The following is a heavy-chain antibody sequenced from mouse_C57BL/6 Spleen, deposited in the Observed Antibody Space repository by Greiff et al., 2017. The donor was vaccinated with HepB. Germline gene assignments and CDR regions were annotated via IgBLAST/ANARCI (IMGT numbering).Heavy chain of an antibody. D-gene: IGHD2-1*01. CDR1: GFTFSDAW. CDR3: TRGIYYGNYGFAY. V-gene: IGHV6-6*01. J-gene: IGHJ3*01. Sequence: EVKLVESGGGLVQPGGSMKLSCAASGFTFSDAWMDWVRQSPEKGLEWVAEIRNKANNHATYYAETVKGRFTISRDYTKSSVYLQMSSFRAEDTGMYYCTRGIYYGNYGFAYWGQGTLVTVSA. CDR2: IRNKANNHAT.